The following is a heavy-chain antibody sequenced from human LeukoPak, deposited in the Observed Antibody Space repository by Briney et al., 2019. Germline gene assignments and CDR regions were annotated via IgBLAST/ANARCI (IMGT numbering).Heavy chain of an antibody. CDR2: ITSSSSTI. J-gene: IGHJ4*02. Sequence: GGSLGLSCAASGFTFTSYTMNWVRQAPGKGLEWVSYITSSSSTIYYADSVKGRFTMSRDNAENSLYLQMNSLRAEDTAVYYCARNFDSWGQGTLVTVSS. CDR3: ARNFDS. CDR1: GFTFTSYT. D-gene: IGHD2/OR15-2a*01. V-gene: IGHV3-48*01.